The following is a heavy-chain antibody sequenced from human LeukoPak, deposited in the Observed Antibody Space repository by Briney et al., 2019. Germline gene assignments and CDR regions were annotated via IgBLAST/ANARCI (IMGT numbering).Heavy chain of an antibody. CDR1: GYSISSGYY. CDR3: ASRGLWELRSGWFDP. CDR2: IYHSGST. Sequence: SEALSLTCTVSGYSISSGYYWGWIRQPPGKGLEWIGSIYHSGSTYYNPSLKSRVTISVDTSKNQFSLKLSSVTAADTAVYYCASRGLWELRSGWFDPWGQGTLVTVSS. V-gene: IGHV4-38-2*02. J-gene: IGHJ5*02. D-gene: IGHD1-26*01.